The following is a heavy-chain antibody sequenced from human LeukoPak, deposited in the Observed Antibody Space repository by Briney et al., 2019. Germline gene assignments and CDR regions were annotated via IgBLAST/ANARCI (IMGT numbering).Heavy chain of an antibody. J-gene: IGHJ4*02. Sequence: SETLPLTCTVSGGSFSGYYWTWIRQPAGKGLEWIGRIYTNGNTNYNPSLKSRVTMSVDTSKNQFSLKLISVTAADTAVFYCARQGMGDHRVFDYWGQGTLVTVSS. CDR2: IYTNGNT. V-gene: IGHV4-4*07. CDR3: ARQGMGDHRVFDY. D-gene: IGHD2-21*02. CDR1: GGSFSGYY.